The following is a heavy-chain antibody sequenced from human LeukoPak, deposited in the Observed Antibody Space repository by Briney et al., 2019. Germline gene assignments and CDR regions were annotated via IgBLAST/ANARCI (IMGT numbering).Heavy chain of an antibody. CDR1: GFTFSTYN. J-gene: IGHJ4*02. D-gene: IGHD3-22*01. V-gene: IGHV3-21*04. Sequence: PGGSLRLSCAASGFTFSTYNMNWVRHAPGRGLEWVSSLDSSSTHIYYADSVKGRFTISRDNAKNSLYLQMSSLRSEDTAVYYCARERIDYYDSSGYYYSFDYWGQGTLVTVSS. CDR2: LDSSSTHI. CDR3: ARERIDYYDSSGYYYSFDY.